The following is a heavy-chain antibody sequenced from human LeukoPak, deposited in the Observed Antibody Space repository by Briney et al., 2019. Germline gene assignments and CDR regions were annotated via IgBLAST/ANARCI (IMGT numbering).Heavy chain of an antibody. J-gene: IGHJ3*02. CDR3: ARDPPTFDI. Sequence: PGGSLRLSCAASGFTFSSYGMHWVRQAPGKGLEWVAVIWYDGSNKYYADSVKGRFTISRDNSKSTLYLQMNSLRAEDTAVYYCARDPPTFDIWGQGTMVTVSS. V-gene: IGHV3-33*01. CDR1: GFTFSSYG. CDR2: IWYDGSNK.